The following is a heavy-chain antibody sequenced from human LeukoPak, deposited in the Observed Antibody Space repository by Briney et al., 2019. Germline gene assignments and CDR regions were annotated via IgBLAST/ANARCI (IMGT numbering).Heavy chain of an antibody. Sequence: GGSLRLSCAASGFTFSSYEMIWVRQAPGKGLEWVSYISSSGSTIYYADSVKGRFTISRDNAKNSLYLQMNSLRAEDTAVYYCARAPIVVVPATPGEFDYWGQGTLVTVSS. CDR3: ARAPIVVVPATPGEFDY. V-gene: IGHV3-48*03. CDR2: ISSSGSTI. D-gene: IGHD2-2*01. J-gene: IGHJ4*02. CDR1: GFTFSSYE.